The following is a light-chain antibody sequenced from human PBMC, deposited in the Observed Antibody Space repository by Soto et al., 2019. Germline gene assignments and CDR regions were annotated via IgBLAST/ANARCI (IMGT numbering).Light chain of an antibody. CDR1: QSVSSN. CDR3: QQDKNWPLLT. CDR2: GAS. V-gene: IGKV3-15*01. J-gene: IGKJ3*01. Sequence: EIVMTQSPVTLSVSPGERATLSCRAGQSVSSNLAWYQQKPGQAPRLLIYGASTRSTGIPARFSGSGSGTAFTHTSSSPQSEDFAFYYGQQDKNWPLLTFGPGTKVDIK.